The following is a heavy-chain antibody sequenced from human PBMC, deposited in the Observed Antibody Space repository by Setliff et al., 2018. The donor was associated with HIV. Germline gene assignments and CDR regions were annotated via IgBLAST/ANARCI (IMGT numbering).Heavy chain of an antibody. CDR3: ARDSQRSRRDYFYYHMDV. CDR1: GYSFTSYY. D-gene: IGHD6-25*01. CDR2: IIPSGGST. Sequence: ASVKVSCKASGYSFTSYYIHWVRQAPGQGLEWMGIIIPSGGSTSYAQKFQGRVTMTRDTSTSTVYMELSSLRSEDTAVYNCARDSQRSRRDYFYYHMDVWGRGTTVTVSS. V-gene: IGHV1-46*01. J-gene: IGHJ6*03.